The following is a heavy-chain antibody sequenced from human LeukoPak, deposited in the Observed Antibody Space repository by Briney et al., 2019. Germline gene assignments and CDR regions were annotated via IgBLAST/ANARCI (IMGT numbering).Heavy chain of an antibody. CDR3: AKDICDSSSCYVWFDP. J-gene: IGHJ5*02. CDR1: GLTFSSYA. D-gene: IGHD6-13*01. Sequence: SLRHSRAASGLTFSSYAMHGLGQAPPKGVEGVAVIWNDASNKYYTDSVKGRFTISRDNSKNMLYLQMNSLRAEDRAVYYCAKDICDSSSCYVWFDPWGQGTLVTVSS. CDR2: IWNDASNK. V-gene: IGHV3-33*03.